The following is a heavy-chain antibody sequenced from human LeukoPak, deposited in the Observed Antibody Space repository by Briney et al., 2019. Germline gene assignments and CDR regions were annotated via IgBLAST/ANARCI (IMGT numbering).Heavy chain of an antibody. CDR3: ASSVRGRCSGGSCYSPACWYFDL. J-gene: IGHJ2*01. CDR2: ISYDGSNK. CDR1: GFTFSSYA. Sequence: PGKSLRLSCAASGFTFSSYAMHWIRQAPGKGLEWVAVISYDGSNKYYADSVKGRFTISRDNSKNTLYLQMNSLRAEDTAVYYCASSVRGRCSGGSCYSPACWYFDLWGRGTLVTVSS. V-gene: IGHV3-30*04. D-gene: IGHD2-15*01.